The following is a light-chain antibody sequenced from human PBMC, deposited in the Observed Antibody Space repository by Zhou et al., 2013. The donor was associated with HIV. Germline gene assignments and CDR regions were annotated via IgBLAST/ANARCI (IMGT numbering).Light chain of an antibody. CDR3: QQYSSSPQT. CDR2: DAS. Sequence: EIVLTQSPGTLSLSPGERATLSCRASQSLRSTSLAWYQQKRGQAPRLLIYDASTRATGIPERFSGSGSGTDFTLTISRLEPEDFAVYYCQQYSSSPQTFGQGTKVEIK. CDR1: QSLRSTS. V-gene: IGKV3-20*01. J-gene: IGKJ1*01.